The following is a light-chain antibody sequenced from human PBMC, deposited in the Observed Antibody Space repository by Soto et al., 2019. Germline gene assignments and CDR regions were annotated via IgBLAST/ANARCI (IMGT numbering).Light chain of an antibody. J-gene: IGKJ4*01. CDR3: QQYDNLPS. CDR1: QDISNY. Sequence: DIQMTQSPSTLSGSVGDRVTITCQASQDISNYLNWYQQKPGKAPKLLIYDASNLETGVPSRFSGSGSGTDFTFTISSLQPEDIATYYCQQYDNLPSFGGGTKVDIK. CDR2: DAS. V-gene: IGKV1-33*01.